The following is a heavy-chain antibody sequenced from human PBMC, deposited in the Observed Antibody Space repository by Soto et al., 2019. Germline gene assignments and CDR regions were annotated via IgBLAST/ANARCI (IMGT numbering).Heavy chain of an antibody. CDR1: GYTFTSYG. V-gene: IGHV1-18*01. J-gene: IGHJ6*02. CDR3: ARVVTEYYYYGMDV. D-gene: IGHD5-18*01. CDR2: ISAYNGNT. Sequence: APVKVSCKASGYTFTSYGISWVRQAPGQGLEWMGWISAYNGNTNYAQKLQGRVAMTTDTSTSTAYMELRSLRSDDTAVYYCARVVTEYYYYGMDVWGQGTTVTVSS.